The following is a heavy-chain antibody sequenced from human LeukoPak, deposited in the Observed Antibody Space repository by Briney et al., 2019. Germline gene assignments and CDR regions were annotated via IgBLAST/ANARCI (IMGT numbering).Heavy chain of an antibody. CDR3: ATTPTNSRGWFDP. Sequence: ASVEVSCKASGYTLTSYDINWVRQATGQGLEWMGWMNVKSGNTGYAQKFQGRVTMTRNTSISTAYIELSSLKSEDTAVYYCATTPTNSRGWFDPWGQGSLVTVSS. CDR1: GYTLTSYD. CDR2: MNVKSGNT. J-gene: IGHJ5*02. D-gene: IGHD2-8*01. V-gene: IGHV1-8*01.